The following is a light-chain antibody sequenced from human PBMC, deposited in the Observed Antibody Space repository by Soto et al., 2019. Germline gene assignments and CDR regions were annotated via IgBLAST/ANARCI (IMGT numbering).Light chain of an antibody. CDR1: ASDVGAYNY. CDR2: EVT. V-gene: IGLV2-8*01. CDR3: SSYAGSSTPYV. Sequence: QSVLAQPPSASGSLGQSVTISCTGTASDVGAYNYVSWYQQHPGKAPKLMIYEVTKRPSGVPDRFSGSKSGNTASLPVSGLQAEDEADYYCSSYAGSSTPYVFGTGTKGTVL. J-gene: IGLJ1*01.